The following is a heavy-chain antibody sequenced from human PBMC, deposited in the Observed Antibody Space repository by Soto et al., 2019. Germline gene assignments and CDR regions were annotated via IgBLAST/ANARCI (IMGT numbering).Heavy chain of an antibody. Sequence: SETLSLTCTVSGGSISSYYWSWVRQTPEKGLEWIAYVFYSGETDYNPSLKSRVTISLDSPKNQFSLRLNSVTAADTALYYCTRDSGSSWTFKYWGQGIPVTVSS. CDR3: TRDSGSSWTFKY. CDR1: GGSISSYY. J-gene: IGHJ4*02. CDR2: VFYSGET. D-gene: IGHD5-12*01. V-gene: IGHV4-59*01.